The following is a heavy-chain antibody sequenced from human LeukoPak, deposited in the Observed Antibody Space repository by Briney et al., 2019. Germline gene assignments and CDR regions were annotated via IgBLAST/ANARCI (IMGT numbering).Heavy chain of an antibody. J-gene: IGHJ4*02. D-gene: IGHD2-2*01. CDR2: ISSSSSYI. Sequence: GGSLRPSCAASGFTFSSYSMNWVRQAPGKGLEWVSSISSSSSYIYYADSVKGRFTISRDNAKNSLYLQMNSLRAEDTAVYYCAVVVVPAAVDYRGQGTLVTVSS. V-gene: IGHV3-21*01. CDR1: GFTFSSYS. CDR3: AVVVVPAAVDY.